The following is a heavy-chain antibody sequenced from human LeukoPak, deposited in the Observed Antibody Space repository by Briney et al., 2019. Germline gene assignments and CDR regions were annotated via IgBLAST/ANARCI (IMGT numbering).Heavy chain of an antibody. CDR1: GYTFTSYG. CDR2: ISAYNGNT. CDR3: ARGSITMVRGVGLDY. J-gene: IGHJ4*02. Sequence: ASVKVSCKASGYTFTSYGISWVRQAPGQGLEWMGWISAYNGNTNYAQKLQGRVTMTTDTSTSTAYMELRSLRSDDTAVYYCARGSITMVRGVGLDYWGQGTLVTVSS. D-gene: IGHD3-10*01. V-gene: IGHV1-18*01.